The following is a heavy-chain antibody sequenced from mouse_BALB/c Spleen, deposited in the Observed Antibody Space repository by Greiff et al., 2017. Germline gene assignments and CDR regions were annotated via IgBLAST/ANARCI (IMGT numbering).Heavy chain of an antibody. CDR3: ARYDGYYHWYFDV. CDR1: GYTFSSYW. Sequence: VQLQQSGAELMKPGASVKISCKATGYTFSSYWIEWVKQRPGHGLEWIGEILPGSGSTNYNEKFKGKATFTADTSSNTAYMQLSSLTSEDSAVYYCARYDGYYHWYFDVWGAGTTVTVSS. CDR2: ILPGSGST. D-gene: IGHD2-3*01. V-gene: IGHV1-9*01. J-gene: IGHJ1*01.